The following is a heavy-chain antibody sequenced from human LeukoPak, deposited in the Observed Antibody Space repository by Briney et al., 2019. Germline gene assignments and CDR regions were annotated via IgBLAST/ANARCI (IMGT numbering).Heavy chain of an antibody. D-gene: IGHD5-18*01. V-gene: IGHV1-2*02. Sequence: GASVKVSCKASGYTFTAYYIHWLRQAPGQGLEWMAWINPNSGATKYAQKFQGRVTMTRDTSISTAYMELSRLRSDDTAVYYCARDSAPGDTYGLLGIDSWGQGTLVTVSS. CDR1: GYTFTAYY. CDR2: INPNSGAT. CDR3: ARDSAPGDTYGLLGIDS. J-gene: IGHJ4*02.